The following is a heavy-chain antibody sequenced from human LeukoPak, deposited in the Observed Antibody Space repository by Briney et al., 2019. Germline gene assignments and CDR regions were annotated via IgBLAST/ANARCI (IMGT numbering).Heavy chain of an antibody. V-gene: IGHV3-21*01. CDR3: ASSSDLWYYFDY. Sequence: GGSLRLSCAASGFTFSSYSMNWVRQAPGKGLEWVSSISSSSSYIYYADSVKGRFTISRDNAKNSLYLQMNSLRAEDTAVYYCASSSDLWYYFDYWGQGTLVTVSS. CDR1: GFTFSSYS. J-gene: IGHJ4*02. CDR2: ISSSSSYI. D-gene: IGHD3-3*01.